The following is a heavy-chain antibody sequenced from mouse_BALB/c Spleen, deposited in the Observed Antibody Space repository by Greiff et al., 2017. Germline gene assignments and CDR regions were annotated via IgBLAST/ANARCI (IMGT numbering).Heavy chain of an antibody. V-gene: IGHV1-12*01. CDR1: GYTFTSYN. CDR3: RGNEDY. J-gene: IGHJ2*01. Sequence: QVQLKQPGAELVKPGASVKMSCKASGYTFTSYNMHWVKQTPGQGLEWIGAIYPGNGDTSYNQKFKGKATLTADKSSSTAYMQLSSLTSEDSAVYYCRGNEDYWGQGTTLTVSS. D-gene: IGHD2-1*01. CDR2: IYPGNGDT.